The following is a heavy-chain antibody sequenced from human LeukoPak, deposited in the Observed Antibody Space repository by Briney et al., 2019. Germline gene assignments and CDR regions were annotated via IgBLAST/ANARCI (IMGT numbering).Heavy chain of an antibody. J-gene: IGHJ4*02. CDR3: AKDVVPDSGWDLDY. D-gene: IGHD6-19*01. CDR2: IFNSGDKT. Sequence: GGSLRLSCAASGFTFSTYSMTWVRQAPGKGLEWVSGIFNSGDKTFYADSVKGRFTTSRDNSKNTLYLQMNSLRAEDTAVYYCAKDVVPDSGWDLDYRGQGTLVTVSS. CDR1: GFTFSTYS. V-gene: IGHV3-23*01.